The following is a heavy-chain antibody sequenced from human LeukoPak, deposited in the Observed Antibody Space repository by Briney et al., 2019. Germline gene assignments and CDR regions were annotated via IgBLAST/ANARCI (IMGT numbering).Heavy chain of an antibody. Sequence: SVKVSCKASGFTFTSSAVQWVRQARGQRLEWIGWIVVGSGNTNYAQKFQERVTITRDMSSSTAYMELSSLRSEDTAVYYCAAEGDGYNYTGAFDYWGQGTLVTVSS. CDR2: IVVGSGNT. D-gene: IGHD5-24*01. CDR1: GFTFTSSA. J-gene: IGHJ4*02. V-gene: IGHV1-58*01. CDR3: AAEGDGYNYTGAFDY.